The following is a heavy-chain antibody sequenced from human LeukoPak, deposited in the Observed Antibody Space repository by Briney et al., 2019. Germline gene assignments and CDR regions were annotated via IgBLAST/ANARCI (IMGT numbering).Heavy chain of an antibody. Sequence: GRSLRLSCAASGFTFTTYTIHWVRQAPGKGLEWVAVISYDGISAYYADSVKGRFTTSRDNSKNTLYLQMNSLRVEDTALYYCASQLSTTLEAFDIWGQGTMVTVSS. D-gene: IGHD3-16*02. CDR2: ISYDGISA. CDR1: GFTFTTYT. J-gene: IGHJ3*02. CDR3: ASQLSTTLEAFDI. V-gene: IGHV3-30-3*01.